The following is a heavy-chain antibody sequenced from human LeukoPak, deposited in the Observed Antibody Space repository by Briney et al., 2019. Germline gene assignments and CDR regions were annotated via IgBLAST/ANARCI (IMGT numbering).Heavy chain of an antibody. CDR1: GFTFSSYS. CDR2: ISSSGSYI. D-gene: IGHD6-19*01. Sequence: GGSLRLSCAASGFTFSSYSMNWVRQAPGKGLEWVSSISSSGSYIYYADSVKGRFTISRDNAKNSLYLQMNSLRAEDTAVYYCARMYSSGWYADDYWGQGTLVTVSS. V-gene: IGHV3-21*01. J-gene: IGHJ4*02. CDR3: ARMYSSGWYADDY.